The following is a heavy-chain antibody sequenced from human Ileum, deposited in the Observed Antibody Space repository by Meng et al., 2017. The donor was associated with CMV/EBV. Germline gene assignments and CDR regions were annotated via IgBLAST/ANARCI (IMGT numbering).Heavy chain of an antibody. D-gene: IGHD6-13*01. CDR2: IYITGRT. J-gene: IGHJ4*02. CDR1: GGSVTSHW. V-gene: IGHV4-4*07. Sequence: QVHLQEAGPGLGKPSGTLSLTCTVSGGSVTSHWWSWIRQSAGKGLEWIGRIYITGRTNYNPSLKSRVTLSIDKSKDQFSLRLNSVTAADTAVYYCTRDLLVAAAAVFDSWGQGTLVTVSS. CDR3: TRDLLVAAAAVFDS.